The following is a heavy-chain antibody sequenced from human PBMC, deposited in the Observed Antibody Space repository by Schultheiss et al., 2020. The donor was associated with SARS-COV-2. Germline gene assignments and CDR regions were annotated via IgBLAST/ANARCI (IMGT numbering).Heavy chain of an antibody. CDR2: INHSGST. V-gene: IGHV4-34*01. Sequence: SETLSLTCAVYGGSFSGYYWSWIRQPPGKGLEWIGEINHSGSTNYNPSLKSRVTISVDTSKNQFSLKLSSVTAADTAVYYCAREPYLTGTTRVDWLDPWGQGTLVTVSS. D-gene: IGHD1-20*01. CDR1: GGSFSGYY. CDR3: AREPYLTGTTRVDWLDP. J-gene: IGHJ5*02.